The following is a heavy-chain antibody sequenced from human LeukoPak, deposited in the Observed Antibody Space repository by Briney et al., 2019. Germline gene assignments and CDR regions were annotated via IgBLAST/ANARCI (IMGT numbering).Heavy chain of an antibody. CDR2: VFHNGST. D-gene: IGHD2-21*02. V-gene: IGHV4-4*02. CDR3: ARYCGTDCYSGPPHAFDV. Sequence: SETLSLTCAVSGGSISRNTWWTWVRQPPGKGLEWIGEVFHNGSTNYNPSLKSRVTISVDKSKNQFSLKLSSVTAADTAVYLCARYCGTDCYSGPPHAFDVWGQGTMVTVSS. CDR1: GGSISRNTW. J-gene: IGHJ3*01.